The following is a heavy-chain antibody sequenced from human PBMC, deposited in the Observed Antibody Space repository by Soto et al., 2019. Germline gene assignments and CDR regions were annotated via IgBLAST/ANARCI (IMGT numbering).Heavy chain of an antibody. CDR2: VIPILGIA. J-gene: IGHJ6*03. CDR3: ARGDRGYYGSGRYYLDYYYYMDV. Sequence: QVQLVQSGAEVKKPGSSVTVSCKASGGTFSSYTISWVRQAPGQGLEWMGRVIPILGIANYAQTFQGRVTSTADKSTSTAYMELSSLRAEDTAVSYCARGDRGYYGSGRYYLDYYYYMDVWGKGTTVTVSS. V-gene: IGHV1-69*02. D-gene: IGHD3-10*01. CDR1: GGTFSSYT.